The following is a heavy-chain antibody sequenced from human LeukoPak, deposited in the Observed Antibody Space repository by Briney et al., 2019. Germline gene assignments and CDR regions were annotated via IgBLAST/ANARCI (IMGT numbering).Heavy chain of an antibody. CDR3: ARYRSVFWFDP. CDR1: GGSISSGDYY. D-gene: IGHD3-16*01. Sequence: SQTLSLTCTVSGGSISSGDYYWSWIRQPPGKGLEWIGYIYYSGSTNYNPSLKSRVTISVDTSKNQFSLKLSSVTAADTAVYYCARYRSVFWFDPWGQGTLVTVSS. J-gene: IGHJ5*02. V-gene: IGHV4-30-4*08. CDR2: IYYSGST.